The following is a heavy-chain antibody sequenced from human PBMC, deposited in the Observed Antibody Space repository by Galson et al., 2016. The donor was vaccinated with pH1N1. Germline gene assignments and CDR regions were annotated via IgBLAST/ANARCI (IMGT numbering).Heavy chain of an antibody. Sequence: SLRLSCAAAGFSFSRYGFHWVRQAPGKGLEWVVFIRTDGINKNYADSVKGRFTISRDNSRNTLFLQMNGLRAEDTAVYYCAKDLLIPGMTPVINPDDYWGQGTLVTVSS. CDR2: IRTDGINK. D-gene: IGHD4-17*01. V-gene: IGHV3-30*02. CDR3: AKDLLIPGMTPVINPDDY. J-gene: IGHJ4*02. CDR1: GFSFSRYG.